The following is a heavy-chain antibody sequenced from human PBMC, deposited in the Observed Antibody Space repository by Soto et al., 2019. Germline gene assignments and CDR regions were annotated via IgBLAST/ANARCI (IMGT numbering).Heavy chain of an antibody. Sequence: GGSLRLSCTASGFMFSSYTMNCVRQAPGKGLEWVSSVSFRGDIYYADSLEGRFTISRDDAKNSLYLQMNSLRAEDTAVYYCARGCSSASCYYYWGQGTLVTVSS. CDR1: GFMFSSYT. V-gene: IGHV3-21*01. CDR3: ARGCSSASCYYY. D-gene: IGHD2-2*01. CDR2: VSFRGDI. J-gene: IGHJ4*02.